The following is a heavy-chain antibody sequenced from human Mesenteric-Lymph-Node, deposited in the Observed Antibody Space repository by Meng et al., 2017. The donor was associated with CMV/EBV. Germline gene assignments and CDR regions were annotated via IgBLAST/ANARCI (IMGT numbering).Heavy chain of an antibody. D-gene: IGHD3-10*01. CDR3: ARCRGDDYSDY. J-gene: IGHJ4*02. V-gene: IGHV3-7*01. CDR1: GFNFDDFY. CDR2: IKQDGSEE. Sequence: GESLKISCVASGFNFDDFYMAWVRQAPGKGLEWVANIKQDGSEEYYVDSVKGRFTISRDNAKNSLYLEMNSLRAEDTAVYYCARCRGDDYSDYWGQGTLVTVSS.